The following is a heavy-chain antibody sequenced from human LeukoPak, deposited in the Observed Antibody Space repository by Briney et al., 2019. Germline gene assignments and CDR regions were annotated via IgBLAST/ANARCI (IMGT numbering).Heavy chain of an antibody. J-gene: IGHJ5*02. CDR2: IGVYSGTT. CDR3: ARIMGPNSIDP. V-gene: IGHV1-18*01. Sequence: GASVKVSCKASGYTFSRYGISWVRQAPGQGLEWMGRIGVYSGTTKYAQKFQGRVTMTTDTSTSTAFMDLRSLRSDDTAVYYCARIMGPNSIDPWGQGTLVTVSP. CDR1: GYTFSRYG. D-gene: IGHD3-16*01.